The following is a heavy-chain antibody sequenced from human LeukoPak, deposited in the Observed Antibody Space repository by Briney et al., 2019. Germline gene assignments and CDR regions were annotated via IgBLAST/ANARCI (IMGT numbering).Heavy chain of an antibody. CDR1: GFTFSRYW. D-gene: IGHD6-19*01. CDR2: IKQDGSEK. Sequence: GSLRLSCASSGFTFSRYWTSWVRQAPGKGLEWVANIKQDGSEKYYVDSVKDRFTISRDNANNTLYLQMNSLRAEDTAVYYCARGHWLDSFDYWGQGTLVTVSS. CDR3: ARGHWLDSFDY. V-gene: IGHV3-7*01. J-gene: IGHJ4*02.